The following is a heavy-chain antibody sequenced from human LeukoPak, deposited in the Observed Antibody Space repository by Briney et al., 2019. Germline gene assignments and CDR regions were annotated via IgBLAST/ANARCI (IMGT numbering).Heavy chain of an antibody. CDR2: INPNSGGT. J-gene: IGHJ4*02. CDR3: TRVLPNYDFWSGHLDY. V-gene: IGHV1-2*02. CDR1: GYTFTGYY. D-gene: IGHD3-3*01. Sequence: ASVKVSCKASGYTFTGYYMHWVRRAPGQGLEWMGWINPNSGGTNYAQKFQGRVTMTRDTSISTAYMELSRLRSDDTAVYYCTRVLPNYDFWSGHLDYWGQGTLVTVSS.